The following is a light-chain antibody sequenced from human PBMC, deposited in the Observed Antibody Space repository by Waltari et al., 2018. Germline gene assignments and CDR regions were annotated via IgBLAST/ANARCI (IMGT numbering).Light chain of an antibody. CDR2: KDR. J-gene: IGLJ2*01. CDR3: QSGDNSGTNRVL. V-gene: IGLV3-25*03. CDR1: PLPTKY. Sequence: SYELTQPPSVSVSPGQTASIACCAAPLPTKYVSSSQQQSGQAPIPGMYKDRERPAGIPERFSGSSTGTTVTLTIRGVQAEDEADYYCQSGDNSGTNRVLVGGGTKLTVL.